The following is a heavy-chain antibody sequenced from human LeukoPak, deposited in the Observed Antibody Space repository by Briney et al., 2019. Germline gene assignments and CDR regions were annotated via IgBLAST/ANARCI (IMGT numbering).Heavy chain of an antibody. J-gene: IGHJ5*02. CDR3: ARGNGYCSSTSCPHWFDP. D-gene: IGHD2-2*01. CDR2: IYYSGST. CDR1: NGSISSYY. V-gene: IGHV4-59*12. Sequence: PSETLSLTCTVSNGSISSYYWSWIRQPPGKGLEWIGYIYYSGSTNYNPSLKSRVTMSVDTSKSQFSLKLSSVTAADTAVYYCARGNGYCSSTSCPHWFDPWGQGTLVTVSS.